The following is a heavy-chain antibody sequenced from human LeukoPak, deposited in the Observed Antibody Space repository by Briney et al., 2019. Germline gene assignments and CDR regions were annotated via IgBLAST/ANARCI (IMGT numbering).Heavy chain of an antibody. Sequence: PGGSLRLSCAASGFTVSSNYMTWVRQAPGKGLECVTVIYSGGSRYYADSVKGQFAISRDSSKNTLYLQMNSLRAEDTAVYYCAGDSSGYGRFDYWGQGTLVTVSS. V-gene: IGHV3-53*01. CDR3: AGDSSGYGRFDY. J-gene: IGHJ4*02. CDR2: IYSGGSR. D-gene: IGHD3-22*01. CDR1: GFTVSSNY.